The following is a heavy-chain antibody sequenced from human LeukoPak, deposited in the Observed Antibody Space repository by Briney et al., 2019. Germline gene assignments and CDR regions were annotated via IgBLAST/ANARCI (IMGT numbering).Heavy chain of an antibody. CDR2: IYYSGST. V-gene: IGHV4-59*01. D-gene: IGHD5-24*01. Sequence: SETLSLTCTVSGGSISSYYWSWVRQPPGMGLEWIGYIYYSGSTNYNPSLKSRVTISVDTSKNQFSLKLSSVTAADTAVYYCATYVEMATFDIWGQGTMVTVSS. J-gene: IGHJ3*02. CDR1: GGSISSYY. CDR3: ATYVEMATFDI.